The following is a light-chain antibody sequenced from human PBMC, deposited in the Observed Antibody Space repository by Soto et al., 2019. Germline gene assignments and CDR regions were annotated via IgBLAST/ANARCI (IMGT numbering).Light chain of an antibody. Sequence: EIVLTQSPGTVSLSPGEGATLSCRASQSVGAYLAWYQHKPGQAPRLLIYDSSKTATDIPARFSGSGFGTEFTLTISGLQSEDFAVYYCQQYNNWPRTFGQGTKVDI. V-gene: IGKV3D-15*01. J-gene: IGKJ1*01. CDR3: QQYNNWPRT. CDR2: DSS. CDR1: QSVGAY.